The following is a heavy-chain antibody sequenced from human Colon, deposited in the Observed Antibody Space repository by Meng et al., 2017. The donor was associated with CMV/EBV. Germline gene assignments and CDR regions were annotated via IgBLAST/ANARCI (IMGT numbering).Heavy chain of an antibody. V-gene: IGHV3-48*03. CDR3: AREHCSSTSCSYFDY. D-gene: IGHD2-2*01. CDR1: GFTFTSYE. Sequence: GESLKISCAASGFTFTSYEMNWVRRAPGKGLEWVSYISSSGSTIYYADSVKGRFTISRDNTKNSLYLQLNSLRAEDTAVYYCAREHCSSTSCSYFDYWGQGTLVTVSS. J-gene: IGHJ4*02. CDR2: ISSSGSTI.